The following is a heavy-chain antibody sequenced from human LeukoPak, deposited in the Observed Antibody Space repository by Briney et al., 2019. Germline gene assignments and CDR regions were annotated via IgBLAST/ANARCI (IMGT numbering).Heavy chain of an antibody. CDR3: ARVRSSGWYPDY. CDR1: GGSINNYY. Sequence: SETLSLTCTVSGGSINNYYWTWIRQPPGKGLEWIGYIYYSGSTNYNPSLKSRVTISVDTSTNQFSLKLSSVTAADTAVYYCARVRSSGWYPDYWGQGTLVTVSS. CDR2: IYYSGST. V-gene: IGHV4-59*01. D-gene: IGHD6-19*01. J-gene: IGHJ4*02.